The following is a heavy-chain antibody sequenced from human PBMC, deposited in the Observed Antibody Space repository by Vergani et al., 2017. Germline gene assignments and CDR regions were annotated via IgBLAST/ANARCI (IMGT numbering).Heavy chain of an antibody. CDR1: GFTFSSYA. D-gene: IGHD5-24*01. CDR3: AREGGDGYNSESDYYYYYMDV. CDR2: ISYDGSNK. J-gene: IGHJ6*03. V-gene: IGHV3-30-3*01. Sequence: QVQLVESGGGVVQPGRSLRLSCAASGFTFSSYAMHWVRQAPGKGLEWVAVISYDGSNKYYADSVKGRFTISRDNSKNTLYLQMNSLRAEDTAVYYCAREGGDGYNSESDYYYYYMDVWGKGTTVTVSS.